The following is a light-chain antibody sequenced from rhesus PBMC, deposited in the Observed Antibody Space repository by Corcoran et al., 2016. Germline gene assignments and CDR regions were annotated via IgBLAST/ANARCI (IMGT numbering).Light chain of an antibody. J-gene: IGLJ6*01. Sequence: QSVLTQPPSVSGAPGQRVTFSCTGSSSHIGGYYVQWYQQLPGTAPKLLIYENNKRPSGVSDRFSGSQSGTSASLTITGLQSEDEADYYCQSYDSSLSADVFGSGTKLTVL. CDR1: SSHIGGYY. CDR2: ENN. CDR3: QSYDSSLSADV. V-gene: IGLV1-85*01.